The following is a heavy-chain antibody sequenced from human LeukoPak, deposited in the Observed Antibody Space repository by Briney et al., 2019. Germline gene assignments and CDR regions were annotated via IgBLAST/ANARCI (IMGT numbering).Heavy chain of an antibody. CDR2: IYPGDSDT. CDR3: ATTVYYYDSSGYSSGYFDY. V-gene: IGHV5-51*01. CDR1: GYSFTSYW. J-gene: IGHJ4*02. D-gene: IGHD3-22*01. Sequence: PGESLKISCKGSGYSFTSYWIGWVRQMPGKGLEWMGIIYPGDSDTRYSPSFQGQVTISADKSINTAYLQWSSLKASDTAMYYCATTVYYYDSSGYSSGYFDYWGQGTLVTVSS.